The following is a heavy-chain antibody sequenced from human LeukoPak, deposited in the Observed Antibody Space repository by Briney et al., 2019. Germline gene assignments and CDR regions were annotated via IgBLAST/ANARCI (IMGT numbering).Heavy chain of an antibody. CDR1: GYTFTTYG. CDR3: ALIPYCTTATCYYFDF. Sequence: ASLKVSCKASGYTFTTYGISWVRQAPGQGLEWMGWISTYNGDTNYAQKFQGRVTMTADTSTSTTYMELRSLRSDDTAVYYCALIPYCTTATCYYFDFWGQGTLVTVSS. V-gene: IGHV1-18*01. CDR2: ISTYNGDT. D-gene: IGHD2-2*01. J-gene: IGHJ4*02.